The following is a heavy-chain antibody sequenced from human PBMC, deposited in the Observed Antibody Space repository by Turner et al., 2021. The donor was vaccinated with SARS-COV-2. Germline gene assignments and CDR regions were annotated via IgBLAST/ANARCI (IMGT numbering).Heavy chain of an antibody. CDR3: ARGMFRFGGVIVRPFDY. J-gene: IGHJ4*02. CDR2: MSPNSGNT. CDR1: GYTFTNYD. D-gene: IGHD3-16*02. Sequence: QVQLVQSGAEVKKPGASVKVSCKASGYTFTNYDINWVRQATGQGLEWMGWMSPNSGNTGYAQKFQGGVTMTRNTSISTAYMELSSLRSEDTAVYYCARGMFRFGGVIVRPFDYWSQGTLVTVSS. V-gene: IGHV1-8*01.